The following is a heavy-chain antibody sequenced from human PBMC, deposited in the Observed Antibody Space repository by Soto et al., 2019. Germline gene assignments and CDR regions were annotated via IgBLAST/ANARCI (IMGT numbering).Heavy chain of an antibody. Sequence: GGSLRLSCAASGFTFSSYAMHWVRQAPGKGLEWVAVISYDGSNKYYADSVKGRFTISRDNSKNTLYLQMNSLRAEDTAGYYCARAGHDWADAFDIWGQGTMVT. D-gene: IGHD3-9*01. CDR3: ARAGHDWADAFDI. CDR2: ISYDGSNK. J-gene: IGHJ3*02. V-gene: IGHV3-30-3*01. CDR1: GFTFSSYA.